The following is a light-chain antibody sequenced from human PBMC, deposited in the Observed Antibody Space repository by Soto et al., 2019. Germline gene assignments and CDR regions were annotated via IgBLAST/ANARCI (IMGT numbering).Light chain of an antibody. Sequence: DIQMTQSPSSLSAAVGARVTITSRASQDISKNLAWYQQIPGKAPKLLIFAASTLQSGVPSRFSASGSGTYFILTVGGLQPEDAATYYCQQTKGFPLTFGGGTKVDI. CDR2: AAS. J-gene: IGKJ4*01. V-gene: IGKV1-12*01. CDR1: QDISKN. CDR3: QQTKGFPLT.